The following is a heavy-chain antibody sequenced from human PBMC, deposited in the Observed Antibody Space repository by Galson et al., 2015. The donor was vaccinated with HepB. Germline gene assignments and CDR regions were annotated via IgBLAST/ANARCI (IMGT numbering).Heavy chain of an antibody. D-gene: IGHD3-22*01. CDR2: ISAYNGNT. CDR3: ARDPIPQKYSSGYYFDY. J-gene: IGHJ4*02. Sequence: SVKVSCKASGYTFTSYGISWVRQAPGQGPEWMGWISAYNGNTNYAQKLQGRVTMTTDTSTSTAYMELRSLRSDDTAVYYCARDPIPQKYSSGYYFDYWGQGTLVTVSS. CDR1: GYTFTSYG. V-gene: IGHV1-18*01.